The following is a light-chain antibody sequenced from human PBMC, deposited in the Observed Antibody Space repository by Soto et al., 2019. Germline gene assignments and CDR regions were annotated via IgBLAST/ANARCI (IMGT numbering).Light chain of an antibody. Sequence: QSVLTQPPSASGTPGQRVTISFSGSSSNIATKSVNWYQQLPGTAPKLLIYSNSQRSSGVPDRFSGSKSGTSASLAIRGLQSEDEADYYCAAWDDSLNARYVFGTGTKLTVL. CDR1: SSNIATKS. V-gene: IGLV1-44*01. CDR2: SNS. J-gene: IGLJ1*01. CDR3: AAWDDSLNARYV.